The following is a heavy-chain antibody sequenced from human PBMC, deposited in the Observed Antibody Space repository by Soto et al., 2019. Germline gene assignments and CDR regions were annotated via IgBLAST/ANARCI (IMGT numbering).Heavy chain of an antibody. D-gene: IGHD3-10*01. CDR2: ISGSGGST. V-gene: IGHV3-23*01. CDR3: AKDHYYGSGSYYLCFDF. Sequence: GGSLRLSCAASGFTFSSYAMSWVRQAPGKGLEWVSAISGSGGSTYYADSVKGRFTISRDNSNNTLYLQMNSLRAEDTAVYYCAKDHYYGSGSYYLCFDFWGQGALVTVSS. CDR1: GFTFSSYA. J-gene: IGHJ4*02.